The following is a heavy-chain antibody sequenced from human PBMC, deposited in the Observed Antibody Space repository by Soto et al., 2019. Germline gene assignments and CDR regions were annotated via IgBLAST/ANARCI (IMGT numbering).Heavy chain of an antibody. CDR3: ATDGLIRPVGA. D-gene: IGHD3-3*01. CDR1: GFTFSSYA. V-gene: IGHV3-23*01. J-gene: IGHJ5*02. CDR2: ITTSSGNS. Sequence: EVQVLESGGGLVQPGGSLRLSCAASGFTFSSYAMTWVRQAPGKGLEWVSTITTSSGNSYYADSVKGRFTISRDNSKSTLYVQMNSLRAEDTAVYFSATDGLIRPVGAWGQGTLVTVSS.